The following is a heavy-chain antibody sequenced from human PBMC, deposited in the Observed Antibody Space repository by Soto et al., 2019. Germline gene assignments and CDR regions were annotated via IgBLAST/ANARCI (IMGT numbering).Heavy chain of an antibody. CDR2: INAGNGNT. J-gene: IGHJ4*02. D-gene: IGHD3-3*01. CDR3: ARGSALPYDFWSGYLTFDY. Sequence: ASVKVSCKASGYTFTSYAMHWVRQAPGQRLEWMGWINAGNGNTKYSQKFQGRVTITRDTSASTAYMELSSLRSEDTAVYYCARGSALPYDFWSGYLTFDYWGQGTLVTVSS. V-gene: IGHV1-3*01. CDR1: GYTFTSYA.